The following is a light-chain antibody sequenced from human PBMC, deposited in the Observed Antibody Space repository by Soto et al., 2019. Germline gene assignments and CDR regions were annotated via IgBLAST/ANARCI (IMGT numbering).Light chain of an antibody. CDR3: AAWDGSLKGWV. J-gene: IGLJ2*01. CDR1: SSNIGSNT. CDR2: SND. Sequence: QSALTQAPSASGTPGQRVTISCSGSSSNIGSNTVSWYQQVPGTAPKLLIYSNDQRPSGVPDRFSGSKSGTSASLAIGGLQSEDEADYYCAAWDGSLKGWVFGGGTKLTVL. V-gene: IGLV1-44*01.